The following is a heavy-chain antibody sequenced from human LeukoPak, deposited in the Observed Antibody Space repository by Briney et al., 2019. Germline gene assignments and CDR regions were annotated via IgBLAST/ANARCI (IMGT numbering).Heavy chain of an antibody. J-gene: IGHJ5*02. CDR3: ARGSSIVTSSIDWFDP. CDR2: INPNSGGT. V-gene: IGHV1-2*02. D-gene: IGHD6-6*01. Sequence: GASVKVSCNSSGYTFTGYYMHWVRQAPAQGLEWMGWINPNSGGTHYAQKFQGRVTMTRDTSINTAYMELSRLRSDDTAIYYCARGSSIVTSSIDWFDPWGEGALVAVSS. CDR1: GYTFTGYY.